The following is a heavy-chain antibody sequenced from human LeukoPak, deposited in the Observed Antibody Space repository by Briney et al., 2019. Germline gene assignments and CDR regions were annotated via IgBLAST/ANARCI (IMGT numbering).Heavy chain of an antibody. CDR2: VSYDGSNT. CDR3: AREVLRSFDS. Sequence: SGRSLRVSCAASGFSFSSYGMHWVRQAPGKGLEWVAIVSYDGSNTYYADSVKGRFTISRDNSKNTVYLQMNSLRAEDTAVYWCAREVLRSFDSWGQGIRVTVST. V-gene: IGHV3-30*19. CDR1: GFSFSSYG. J-gene: IGHJ4*02.